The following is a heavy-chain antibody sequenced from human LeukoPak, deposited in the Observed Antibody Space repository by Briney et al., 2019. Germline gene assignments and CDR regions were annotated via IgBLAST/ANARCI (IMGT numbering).Heavy chain of an antibody. Sequence: SETLSLTCIVSGGSISSYYWSWIRQPPGKGLEWIGYNYYSGSTNYNPSLKSRVTISVDTSKNQFSLKLSSVTAADTAVYYCARDRYSSSWSPGWYFDYWGQGTLVTVSS. D-gene: IGHD6-13*01. CDR3: ARDRYSSSWSPGWYFDY. CDR1: GGSISSYY. J-gene: IGHJ4*02. V-gene: IGHV4-59*01. CDR2: NYYSGST.